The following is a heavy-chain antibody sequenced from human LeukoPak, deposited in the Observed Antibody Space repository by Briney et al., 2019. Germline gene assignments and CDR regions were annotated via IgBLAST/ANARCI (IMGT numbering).Heavy chain of an antibody. CDR1: GGTFTSYA. Sequence: VKLSCKSSGGTFTSYAISWVRQAPGQGLEWMGGVIPIFGTANYAQKFQGRVTITADESTSTAYMELSSLRSEDTAVYYCARDAGTYYYDGSSYYGKPYYFGYWGQGTLVTVSS. J-gene: IGHJ4*02. V-gene: IGHV1-69*13. CDR2: VIPIFGTA. CDR3: ARDAGTYYYDGSSYYGKPYYFGY. D-gene: IGHD3-22*01.